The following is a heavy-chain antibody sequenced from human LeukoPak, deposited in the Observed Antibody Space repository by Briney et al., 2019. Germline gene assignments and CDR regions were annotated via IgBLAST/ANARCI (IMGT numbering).Heavy chain of an antibody. Sequence: ASVKVSCKVSGYTLTELSMHWVRQAPGKGLEWMGGFDPEDGETIYAQKFQGRVTMTEDTSTDTAYMELSSLRSEDTAVYYCARVIGYDILTGYPIDAFDIWGQGTMVTVSS. D-gene: IGHD3-9*01. J-gene: IGHJ3*02. CDR3: ARVIGYDILTGYPIDAFDI. CDR2: FDPEDGET. V-gene: IGHV1-24*01. CDR1: GYTLTELS.